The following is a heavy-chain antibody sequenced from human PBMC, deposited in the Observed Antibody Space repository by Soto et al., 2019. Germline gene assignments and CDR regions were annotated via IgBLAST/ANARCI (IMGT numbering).Heavy chain of an antibody. J-gene: IGHJ5*02. CDR1: GFTFSSYG. D-gene: IGHD6-6*01. CDR3: ARERARPGGWFDP. CDR2: IWYDGSNK. V-gene: IGHV3-33*01. Sequence: QVQLVESGGGVVQPGRSLRLSCAASGFTFSSYGMHWVRQAPGKGLEWVAVIWYDGSNKYYADSVKGRFTISRDNSKNTLYRQMNRLRAEDTAVYYCARERARPGGWFDPWGKGTLVTVSS.